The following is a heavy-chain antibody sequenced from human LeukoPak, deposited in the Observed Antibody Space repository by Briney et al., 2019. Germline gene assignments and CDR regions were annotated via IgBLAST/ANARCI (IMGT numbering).Heavy chain of an antibody. Sequence: SETLSLICAVYGGSFSGYYWSWIRQPPGKGLEWIGEINHSGSTNYNPSLKSRVTISVDTSKNQFSLKLSPVTAADTAVYYCASRIAAAGSYFDYWGQGTLVTVSS. D-gene: IGHD6-13*01. CDR2: INHSGST. V-gene: IGHV4-34*01. CDR3: ASRIAAAGSYFDY. J-gene: IGHJ4*02. CDR1: GGSFSGYY.